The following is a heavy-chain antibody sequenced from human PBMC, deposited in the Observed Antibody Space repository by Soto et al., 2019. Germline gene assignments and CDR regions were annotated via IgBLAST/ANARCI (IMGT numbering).Heavy chain of an antibody. CDR1: GYTFTSYD. Sequence: ASVKVSCKASGYTFTSYDINWVRQATGQGLEWMGWMNPNSGNTGYAQKFQGRVTMTRNTSISTAYMELSSLRSEDTAVYYCARGGIPAYYMDVWGKGTTVIVSS. V-gene: IGHV1-8*01. D-gene: IGHD2-2*01. CDR2: MNPNSGNT. J-gene: IGHJ6*03. CDR3: ARGGIPAYYMDV.